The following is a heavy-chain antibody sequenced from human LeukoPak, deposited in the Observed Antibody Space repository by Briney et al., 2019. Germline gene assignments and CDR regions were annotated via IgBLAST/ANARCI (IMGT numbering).Heavy chain of an antibody. V-gene: IGHV4-4*07. Sequence: PSETLSLTCTVSGGSISSYYWSWIRQPAGKGLEWIGRIYTSGSTNYNPSLKSRVTMSVDTSKNQFSLKLSSVTAADTAVYYCARDRGNWNYFSRFDPWGQGTLVTVSS. CDR1: GGSISSYY. J-gene: IGHJ5*02. D-gene: IGHD1-7*01. CDR3: ARDRGNWNYFSRFDP. CDR2: IYTSGST.